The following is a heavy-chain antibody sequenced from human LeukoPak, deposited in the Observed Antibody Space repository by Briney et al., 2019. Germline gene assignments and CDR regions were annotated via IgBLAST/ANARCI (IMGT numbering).Heavy chain of an antibody. CDR2: ISGGGGST. V-gene: IGHV3-23*01. CDR3: ANGGVGISASIFDY. D-gene: IGHD2-8*02. Sequence: GGSLRLSCAASGFTFSSHSMNWVRQAPGKGLEWVSAISGGGGSTYYADSVKGRFTISRDNSKNTLYLQMNSLRAEDTAVYYCANGGVGISASIFDYWGQGTLVTVSS. J-gene: IGHJ4*02. CDR1: GFTFSSHS.